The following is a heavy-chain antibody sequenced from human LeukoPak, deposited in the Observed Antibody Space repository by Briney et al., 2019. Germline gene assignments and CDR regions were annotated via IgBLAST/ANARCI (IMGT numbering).Heavy chain of an antibody. CDR1: GFTFSSYV. Sequence: GRSLRLSCAASGFTFSSYVMHWVRQAPGKGLEWVAIISYDGSNEYYADSVKGRFTLSRDNSQSTLYLQMNSLRTGDTAIYYCAKQIDGSGTFLYPKYFDYWGQGTLVTVSS. J-gene: IGHJ4*02. D-gene: IGHD3-10*01. V-gene: IGHV3-30*04. CDR2: ISYDGSNE. CDR3: AKQIDGSGTFLYPKYFDY.